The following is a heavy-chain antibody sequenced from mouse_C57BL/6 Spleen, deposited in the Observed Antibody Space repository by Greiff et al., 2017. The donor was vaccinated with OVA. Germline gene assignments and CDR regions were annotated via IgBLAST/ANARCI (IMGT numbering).Heavy chain of an antibody. Sequence: EVQGVESGGGLVKPGGSLKLSCAASGFTFSSYAMSWVRQTPEKRLEWVATISDGGSYTYYPDNVKGRFTISRDNAKNNLYLQMSHLKSEDTAMYYCAREDYGMDYWGQGTSVTVSS. CDR1: GFTFSSYA. CDR3: AREDYGMDY. J-gene: IGHJ4*01. CDR2: ISDGGSYT. V-gene: IGHV5-4*01.